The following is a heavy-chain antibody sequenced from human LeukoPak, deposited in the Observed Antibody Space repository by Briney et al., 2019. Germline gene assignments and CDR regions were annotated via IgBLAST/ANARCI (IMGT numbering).Heavy chain of an antibody. J-gene: IGHJ4*01. Sequence: SETLSLTCAVSGASISSFFCNWVRQPPGKGLEWMGYIYKSENTNYKPSLKSRVTISGDTSKNEFSLKLTSVTAADTAEYYCVIGEGWQPDYWGQGTLVTVSS. CDR3: VIGEGWQPDY. CDR2: IYKSENT. D-gene: IGHD5-24*01. CDR1: GASISSFF. V-gene: IGHV4-59*01.